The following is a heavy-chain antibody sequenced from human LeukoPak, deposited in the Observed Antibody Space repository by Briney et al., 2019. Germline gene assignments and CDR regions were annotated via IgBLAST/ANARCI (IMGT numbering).Heavy chain of an antibody. CDR3: ARDRYSSRQEDAFDI. J-gene: IGHJ3*02. D-gene: IGHD6-13*01. CDR1: GFTFSSYS. V-gene: IGHV3-21*01. Sequence: GGSLRLSCAASGFTFSSYSMNWVRQAPGKGLEWASSISSSSSYIYYADSVKGRFTISRDNAKNSLYLQMNSLRAEDTAVYYCARDRYSSRQEDAFDIWGQGTMVTVSS. CDR2: ISSSSSYI.